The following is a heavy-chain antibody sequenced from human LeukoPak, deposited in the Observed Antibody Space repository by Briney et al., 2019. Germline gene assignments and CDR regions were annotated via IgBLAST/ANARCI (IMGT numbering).Heavy chain of an antibody. J-gene: IGHJ4*02. CDR2: INPNRGAT. CDR1: GYTFTDYY. Sequence: GASVKVSCKASGYTFTDYYMHWVRQAPGQGLEWMGWINPNRGATNYAQKFQGRVTMTRDTSISTAYMELSRLRSDDTAVYYCVRVALDIVATVIDYWGQGTLVTVSS. CDR3: VRVALDIVATVIDY. V-gene: IGHV1-2*02. D-gene: IGHD5-12*01.